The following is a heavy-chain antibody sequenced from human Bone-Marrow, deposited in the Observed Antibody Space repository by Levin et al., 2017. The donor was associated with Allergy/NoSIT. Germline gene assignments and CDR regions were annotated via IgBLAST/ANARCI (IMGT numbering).Heavy chain of an antibody. CDR3: AGGEGTTAIVVGNFDH. CDR2: MNPKSGGT. Sequence: GASVKVSCKASGYSFASYDIDWVRQARGQGLEWMGWMNPKSGGTGYAQKFQGRVTMTSNTSISTAYMELTGLRTEDTAVYYLAGGEGTTAIVVGNFDHWGQGSLVTVSS. D-gene: IGHD2-15*01. CDR1: GYSFASYD. V-gene: IGHV1-8*01. J-gene: IGHJ4*02.